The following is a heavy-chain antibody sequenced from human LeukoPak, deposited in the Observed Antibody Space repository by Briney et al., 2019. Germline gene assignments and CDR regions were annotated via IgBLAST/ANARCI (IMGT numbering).Heavy chain of an antibody. Sequence: GESLKISCKGFGDSFTNYWIGWVRQMPGQGLEWMGIIYPGDSDTRYSPSFQGQVTFSADKSISTAYLQWSSLKASDTAMYYCARLDYYDSNGYIDYWGQGTLVTVSS. V-gene: IGHV5-51*01. D-gene: IGHD3-22*01. CDR3: ARLDYYDSNGYIDY. J-gene: IGHJ4*02. CDR2: IYPGDSDT. CDR1: GDSFTNYW.